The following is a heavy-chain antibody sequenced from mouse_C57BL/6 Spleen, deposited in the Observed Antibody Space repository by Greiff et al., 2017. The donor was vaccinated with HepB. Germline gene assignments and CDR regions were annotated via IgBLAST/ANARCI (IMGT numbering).Heavy chain of an antibody. Sequence: VHLVESGPELVKPGASVKISCKASGYAFSSSWMNWVKQRPGKGLEWIGRIYPGDGDTNYNGKFKGKATLTADKSSSTAYMQLSSLTSEDSAVYFCARYDDSTGFAYWGQGTLVTVSA. D-gene: IGHD3-2*01. CDR3: ARYDDSTGFAY. CDR2: IYPGDGDT. J-gene: IGHJ3*01. CDR1: GYAFSSSW. V-gene: IGHV1-82*01.